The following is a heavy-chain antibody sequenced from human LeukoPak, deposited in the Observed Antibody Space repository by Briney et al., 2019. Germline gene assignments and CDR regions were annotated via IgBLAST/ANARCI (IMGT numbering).Heavy chain of an antibody. CDR3: ARDRAGPLYYGSFDY. V-gene: IGHV1-2*02. CDR2: INPNSGGT. Sequence: GASVKVSCKASGYTFTGYYMHWVRQAPGQGLEWMGWINPNSGGTNYAQKFQGRVTMTRDTSISTAYMELRSLRSDDTAVYYCARDRAGPLYYGSFDYWGQGTLVTVSS. CDR1: GYTFTGYY. D-gene: IGHD4-17*01. J-gene: IGHJ4*02.